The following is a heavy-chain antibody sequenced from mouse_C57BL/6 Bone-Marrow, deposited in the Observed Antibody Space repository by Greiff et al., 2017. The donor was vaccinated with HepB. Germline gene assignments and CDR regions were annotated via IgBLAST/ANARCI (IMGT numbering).Heavy chain of an antibody. CDR3: ARHGGYEGFAY. Sequence: EVHLVESGGDLVKPGGSLKLSCAASGFTFSSYGMSWVRQTPDKRLEWVATISSGGSYTYYPDSVKGRFTISRDNAKNTLYLQMSSLKSEDTAMYYCARHGGYEGFAYWGQGTLVTVSA. CDR1: GFTFSSYG. J-gene: IGHJ3*01. CDR2: ISSGGSYT. V-gene: IGHV5-6*01. D-gene: IGHD2-2*01.